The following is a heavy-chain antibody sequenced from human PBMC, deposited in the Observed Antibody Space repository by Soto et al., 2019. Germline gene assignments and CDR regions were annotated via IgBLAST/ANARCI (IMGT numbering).Heavy chain of an antibody. J-gene: IGHJ5*02. V-gene: IGHV4-34*01. CDR3: ARGAYYDSSGYYPGWFDP. CDR1: DGSFSGYY. D-gene: IGHD3-22*01. CDR2: INHSGHT. Sequence: SETLSLTCAISDGSFSGYYWNWIRQPPGKGLEWIGEINHSGHTNYNPSLKSRVTISIDTSKNQFSLKLSSVTAADTAVYYCARGAYYDSSGYYPGWFDPWGQGTLVTVSS.